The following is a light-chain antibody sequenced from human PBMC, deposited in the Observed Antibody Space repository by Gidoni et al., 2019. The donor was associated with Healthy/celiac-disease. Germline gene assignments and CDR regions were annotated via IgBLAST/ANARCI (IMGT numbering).Light chain of an antibody. CDR2: VAS. V-gene: IGKV3-20*01. CDR1: QSVSSSY. J-gene: IGKJ3*01. Sequence: EIVLTQSTGTLSLSPGERATLSCRASQSVSSSYLALYQQKPGQAPRLLIYVASSRATGIPDRFSGSGSGTDFTLTISRLEPEDFAVYYCQQYGSSLFTFGPETKVDIK. CDR3: QQYGSSLFT.